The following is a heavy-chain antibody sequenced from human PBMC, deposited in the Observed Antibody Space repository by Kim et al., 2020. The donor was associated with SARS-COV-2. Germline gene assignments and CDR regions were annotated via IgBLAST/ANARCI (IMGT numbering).Heavy chain of an antibody. D-gene: IGHD3-3*01. Sequence: GGSQRLSCAASGFTFSSYAMHWVRQAPGKGLEWVAVISYDGSNKYYADSVKGRFTISRDNSKNTLYLQMNSLRAEDTAVYYCASGYYDFWSGYYLDYWGQGTLVTVSS. CDR2: ISYDGSNK. CDR1: GFTFSSYA. CDR3: ASGYYDFWSGYYLDY. J-gene: IGHJ4*02. V-gene: IGHV3-30-3*01.